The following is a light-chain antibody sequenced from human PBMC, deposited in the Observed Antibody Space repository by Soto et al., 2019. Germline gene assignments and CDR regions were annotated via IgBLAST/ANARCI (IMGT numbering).Light chain of an antibody. CDR2: DVS. J-gene: IGLJ1*01. Sequence: QSVLTQPPSVSGSPGQAVTISVTGTKSDDGRYNYVSWYQQHPGKAPKLMIYDVSKRPSGVPDRFSGSKSGNTASLTISGLQAEDEADYYCCSYAGSYTFYVFGTGTKVTVL. CDR3: CSYAGSYTFYV. V-gene: IGLV2-11*01. CDR1: KSDDGRYNY.